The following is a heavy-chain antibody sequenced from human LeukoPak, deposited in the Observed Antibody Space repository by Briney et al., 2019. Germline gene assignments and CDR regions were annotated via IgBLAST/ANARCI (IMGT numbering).Heavy chain of an antibody. D-gene: IGHD3-3*01. J-gene: IGHJ6*03. CDR3: ARSDPPYDFWSGSYYMDV. CDR1: GYTFTSYG. CDR2: SSAYNGNT. Sequence: ASVKVSCKASGYTFTSYGISWVRQAPGQGLEWMGWSSAYNGNTNYAQKLQGRVTMTTDTSTSTAYMELRSLRSDDTAVYYCARSDPPYDFWSGSYYMDVWGKGTTVTVSS. V-gene: IGHV1-18*01.